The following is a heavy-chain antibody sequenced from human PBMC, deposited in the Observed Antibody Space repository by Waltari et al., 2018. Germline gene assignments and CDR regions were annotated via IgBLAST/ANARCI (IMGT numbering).Heavy chain of an antibody. J-gene: IGHJ4*02. Sequence: QVQLQESGPGLVKPSETLSLTCTVSGDFPSDDHWTWIRQAPGKGLEWIAYLRNTGATKCTPSLQSLVTMSTVTSKKQFSLRLTSVTAADTAVYYCARLPSKYFDSIGWGFFDQWGQGILVTVSS. V-gene: IGHV4-59*08. CDR1: GDFPSDDH. D-gene: IGHD3-22*01. CDR2: LRNTGAT. CDR3: ARLPSKYFDSIGWGFFDQ.